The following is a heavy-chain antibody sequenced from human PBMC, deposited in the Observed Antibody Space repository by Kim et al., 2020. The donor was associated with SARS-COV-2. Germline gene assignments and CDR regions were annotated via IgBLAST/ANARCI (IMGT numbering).Heavy chain of an antibody. Sequence: SETLSLTCTVSGGSISSSSYYWGWIRQPPGKGLEWIGSISYSGSTYYNPSLKSRVTMSVDTSKNQFSLKLSSVTAADTAVYYCTRGLGSGWWADPYYFDYWGQGTLVTVSS. V-gene: IGHV4-39*07. J-gene: IGHJ4*02. CDR3: TRGLGSGWWADPYYFDY. CDR2: ISYSGST. D-gene: IGHD6-19*01. CDR1: GGSISSSSYY.